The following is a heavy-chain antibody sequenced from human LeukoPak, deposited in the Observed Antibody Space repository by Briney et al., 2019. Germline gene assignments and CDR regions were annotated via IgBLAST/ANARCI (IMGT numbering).Heavy chain of an antibody. CDR3: ARMGGYSGYATH. Sequence: SETLSLTCTVSGGSISTYYWSWIRQPPGKGLEWIGYIHYSGTTNYHPSLKNRVTISLYTSKNQFSLNLGSVTAADTAVYFCARMGGYSGYATHWGQGTLVTVSS. CDR2: IHYSGTT. V-gene: IGHV4-59*08. CDR1: GGSISTYY. D-gene: IGHD5-12*01. J-gene: IGHJ4*02.